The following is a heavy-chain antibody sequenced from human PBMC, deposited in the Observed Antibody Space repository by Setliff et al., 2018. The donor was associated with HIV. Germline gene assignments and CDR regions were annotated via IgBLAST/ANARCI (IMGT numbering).Heavy chain of an antibody. CDR1: GYTFSSYA. CDR2: IIPIFGTA. CDR3: ARESGGVVIKGAYYYYMDV. V-gene: IGHV1-69*05. D-gene: IGHD3-3*01. Sequence: SVKVSCKTSGYTFSSYAISWVRQAPGQGLEWMGGIIPIFGTANYAQKFQGRVTMTTDTSTSTAYMELRSLRSDDTAAYYCARESGGVVIKGAYYYYMDVWGKGTTVTVSS. J-gene: IGHJ6*03.